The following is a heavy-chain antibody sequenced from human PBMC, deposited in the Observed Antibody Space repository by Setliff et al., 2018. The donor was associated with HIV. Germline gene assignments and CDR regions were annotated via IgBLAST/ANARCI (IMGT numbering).Heavy chain of an antibody. CDR1: FTFSDYY. V-gene: IGHV3-11*04. CDR3: ARDLRSSHGSPNYFDY. CDR2: ISSSGTTI. Sequence: FTFSDYYMSWIRQSPGKGLEWISYISSSGTTIYYADSVKGRFTISRDNAKNSLYLEMNSLRAEETAVYYCARDLRSSHGSPNYFDYWGRGALVTVSS. D-gene: IGHD2-15*01. J-gene: IGHJ4*02.